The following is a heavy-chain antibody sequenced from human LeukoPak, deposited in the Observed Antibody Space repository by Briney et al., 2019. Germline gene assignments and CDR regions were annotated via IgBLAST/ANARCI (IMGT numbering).Heavy chain of an antibody. D-gene: IGHD6-13*01. CDR2: IIPIFGTA. Sequence: GASVKVSCKASGGTFSSYAISWVRQAPGQGLEWMGGIIPIFGTANYAQKFQGRVTITADESTSTAYMELSSLRSEDTAVYYCASTRYSSSWTDCYYYYYYMDVWGKGTTVTVSS. V-gene: IGHV1-69*13. CDR1: GGTFSSYA. J-gene: IGHJ6*03. CDR3: ASTRYSSSWTDCYYYYYYMDV.